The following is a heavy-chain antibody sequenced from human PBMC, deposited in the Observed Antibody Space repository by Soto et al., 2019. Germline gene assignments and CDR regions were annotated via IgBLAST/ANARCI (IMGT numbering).Heavy chain of an antibody. CDR1: GGSISSVDYY. Sequence: QVQLQESGPGLVKPSQTLSLTCTVSGGSISSVDYYWSWFGQPPGKGLEWIGYIYYSGSTYYNPSLKSRVTISVDTSKNQFSLKLSSVTAADTAVYYCARDSVVPAATPFDYWGQGTLVTVSS. J-gene: IGHJ4*02. V-gene: IGHV4-30-4*01. CDR3: ARDSVVPAATPFDY. D-gene: IGHD2-2*01. CDR2: IYYSGST.